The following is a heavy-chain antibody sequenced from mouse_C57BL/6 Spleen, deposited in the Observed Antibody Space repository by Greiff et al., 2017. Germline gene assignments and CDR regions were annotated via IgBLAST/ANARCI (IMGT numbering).Heavy chain of an antibody. D-gene: IGHD2-3*01. CDR2: IYPGDGDT. CDR1: GYAFSSSW. J-gene: IGHJ4*01. Sequence: QVQLQQSGPELVKPGASVKISCKASGYAFSSSWMNWVKQRPGKGLEWIGRIYPGDGDTNYNGTFKGKATLTADKSSSTAYMQHSSLTSEDSAVYFCARSPDGYYVGYAMDYGGQGTSVTVSS. CDR3: ARSPDGYYVGYAMDY. V-gene: IGHV1-82*01.